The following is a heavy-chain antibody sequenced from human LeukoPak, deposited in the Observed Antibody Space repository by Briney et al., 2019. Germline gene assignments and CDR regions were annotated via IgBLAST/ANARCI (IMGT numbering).Heavy chain of an antibody. CDR1: GFTFDTYA. CDR3: AKATYSSSWYYFDY. D-gene: IGHD6-13*01. CDR2: ISGSGGST. V-gene: IGHV3-23*01. J-gene: IGHJ4*02. Sequence: PGGSPRLSCAASGFTFDTYAMTWVRQAPGRGVEWVSAISGSGGSTYYADSVKGRFTISRDNSNNTLYLQMNSLRAEDTAVYYCAKATYSSSWYYFDYWGQGALVTVSS.